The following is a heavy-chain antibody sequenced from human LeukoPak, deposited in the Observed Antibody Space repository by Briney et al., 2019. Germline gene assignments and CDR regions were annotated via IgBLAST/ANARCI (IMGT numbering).Heavy chain of an antibody. J-gene: IGHJ4*02. Sequence: GGSLRLSCAASGFTFSSYWMHWVRQAPGKGLVWVSRINSDGSSTSYADSVKGRFTISRDNAKNSLYLQMNSLRAEDTAVYYCAREVKKWFGELPIVDYWGQGTLVTVSS. CDR1: GFTFSSYW. V-gene: IGHV3-74*01. CDR3: AREVKKWFGELPIVDY. D-gene: IGHD3-10*01. CDR2: INSDGSST.